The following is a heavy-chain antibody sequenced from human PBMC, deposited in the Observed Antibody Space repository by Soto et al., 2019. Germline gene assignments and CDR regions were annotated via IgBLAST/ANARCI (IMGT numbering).Heavy chain of an antibody. V-gene: IGHV3-13*01. CDR2: IGTAGDT. Sequence: PGGSLRLSCAASVFTFSSYDMHWVRQATGKGLEWVSAIGTAGDTYYPGSVKGRFTISRENAKNSLYLQMNSLRAEDTAVYYCARDLFYWIPGGYYYYGMDVWGQGTTVTVSS. CDR3: ARDLFYWIPGGYYYYGMDV. D-gene: IGHD1-1*01. J-gene: IGHJ6*02. CDR1: VFTFSSYD.